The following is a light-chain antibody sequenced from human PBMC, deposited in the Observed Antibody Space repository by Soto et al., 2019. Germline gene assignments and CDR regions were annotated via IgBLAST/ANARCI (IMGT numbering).Light chain of an antibody. CDR3: QSYDSTLIPYV. V-gene: IGLV1-40*01. CDR2: GSS. CDR1: TSNIGADYD. J-gene: IGLJ1*01. Sequence: QSVLTQPPSVSGAPGQRVTISCTGSTSNIGADYDVHWYQQLPGTAPKLLIYGSSDRPSGVPDRFSGSKSGTSAFLAITGLQAEDEADYYCQSYDSTLIPYVSGNGTKVT.